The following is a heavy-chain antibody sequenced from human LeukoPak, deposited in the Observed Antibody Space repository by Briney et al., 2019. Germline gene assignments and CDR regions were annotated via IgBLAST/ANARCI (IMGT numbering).Heavy chain of an antibody. J-gene: IGHJ3*02. CDR1: AYSFTIYT. CDR3: ARTTRSWYEDNDAFDI. Sequence: ASVKVSCKASAYSFTIYTIHWVRQAPGQRLEWMGWINAGNGNRRYSQNFQGRITITRDTSATTAYMELSSLRPEDTAVYYCARTTRSWYEDNDAFDIWGRGTTVTVSS. V-gene: IGHV1-3*01. D-gene: IGHD6-13*01. CDR2: INAGNGNR.